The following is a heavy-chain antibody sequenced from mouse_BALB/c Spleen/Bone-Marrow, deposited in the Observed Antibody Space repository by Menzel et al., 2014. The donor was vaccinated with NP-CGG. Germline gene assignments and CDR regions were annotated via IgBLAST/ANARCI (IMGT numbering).Heavy chain of an antibody. CDR2: INSDGGST. J-gene: IGHJ2*01. CDR1: GFTFSNYG. CDR3: VRGNYGNYVDYFDL. V-gene: IGHV5-6-3*01. D-gene: IGHD2-1*01. Sequence: EVMLVESGGGLVQPGGSLKLSCAASGFTFSNYGMSWVRQTPDKRLELVATINSDGGSTYYPDSVKGRFTIYRDTAKNTLYLQMSSLKSEETAMYYCVRGNYGNYVDYFDLWGQGTTLTVSS.